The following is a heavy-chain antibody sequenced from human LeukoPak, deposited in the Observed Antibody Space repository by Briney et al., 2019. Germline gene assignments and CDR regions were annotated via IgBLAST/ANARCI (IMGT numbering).Heavy chain of an antibody. CDR3: ARVGGVAITDWFDP. D-gene: IGHD1-20*01. CDR1: GGSFSGYY. J-gene: IGHJ5*02. V-gene: IGHV4-34*12. CDR2: IIHSGRT. Sequence: SETLSLTCGVYGGSFSGYYWTWIRQSPGMGLEWIGEIIHSGRTNYNPSLKSRVTISVDTSKNQFSLKLSSVTAADTAVYYCARVGGVAITDWFDPWGQGTLVTVSS.